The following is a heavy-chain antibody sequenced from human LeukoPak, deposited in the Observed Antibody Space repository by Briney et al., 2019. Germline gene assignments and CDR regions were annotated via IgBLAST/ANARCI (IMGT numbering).Heavy chain of an antibody. CDR3: AKGRRDFDY. V-gene: IGHV3-23*01. CDR2: ISGSGGST. J-gene: IGHJ4*02. Sequence: GGSLRLSCAASGFTFSTYAMSWVRQAPGKGLEWVSAISGSGGSTYYADSVKGRFTISRDNSKNTLYLQMDSLRAEDTAVHYCAKGRRDFDYWGQGTLVTVSS. CDR1: GFTFSTYA.